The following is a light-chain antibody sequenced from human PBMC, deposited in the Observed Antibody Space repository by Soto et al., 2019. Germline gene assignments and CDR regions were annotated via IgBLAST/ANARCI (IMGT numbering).Light chain of an antibody. J-gene: IGKJ1*01. Sequence: EIVLTHSPATLSLSPCERAALSSRASQSVSSYLAWYQQKPGQAPRLLIYDASNRATGIPARFSGSGSGTDFTLTISSLEPEDFAVYYCQQRSNWPWTFGQGTKV. CDR1: QSVSSY. V-gene: IGKV3-11*01. CDR3: QQRSNWPWT. CDR2: DAS.